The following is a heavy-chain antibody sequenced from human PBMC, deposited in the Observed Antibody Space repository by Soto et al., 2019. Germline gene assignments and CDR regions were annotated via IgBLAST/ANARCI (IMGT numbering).Heavy chain of an antibody. V-gene: IGHV1-69*13. CDR1: GGTFSSYA. CDR2: IIPIFGTA. J-gene: IGHJ5*02. D-gene: IGHD5-12*01. CDR3: ARVNLNSGYDTNWFDP. Sequence: SVKVSCKASGGTFSSYAISWVRQAPGQGLEWMGGIIPIFGTANYAQKFQGRVTITADESTSTAYMELSSLRSEDTAVYYCARVNLNSGYDTNWFDPWGQGTLVTVSS.